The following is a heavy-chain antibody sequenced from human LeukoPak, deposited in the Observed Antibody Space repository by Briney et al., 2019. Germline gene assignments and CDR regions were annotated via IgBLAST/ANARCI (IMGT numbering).Heavy chain of an antibody. J-gene: IGHJ4*02. Sequence: GASVKVSCKASGYTFTSYGISWVRQAPGQGLEWMGIINTSGGSTSYAQKFQGRVTMTRDTSTSTVYMELSSLRSEDTAVYYCARVSGTTVTAYDYWGQGTLVTVSS. CDR1: GYTFTSYG. V-gene: IGHV1-46*01. CDR3: ARVSGTTVTAYDY. CDR2: INTSGGST. D-gene: IGHD4-17*01.